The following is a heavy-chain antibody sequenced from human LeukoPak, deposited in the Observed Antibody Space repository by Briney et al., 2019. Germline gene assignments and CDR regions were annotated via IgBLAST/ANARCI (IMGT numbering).Heavy chain of an antibody. J-gene: IGHJ4*02. D-gene: IGHD4-23*01. Sequence: PSETLSLTCAVYGGSFSGYYWSWLRQPPGKGLEGIGEINHSGSTNYNPSLKSRVTISVDTSKNQFSLKLSSVTAADTAVYYCARGSDYGGNPVGSYFDYWGQGTLVTVSS. CDR3: ARGSDYGGNPVGSYFDY. CDR1: GGSFSGYY. CDR2: INHSGST. V-gene: IGHV4-34*01.